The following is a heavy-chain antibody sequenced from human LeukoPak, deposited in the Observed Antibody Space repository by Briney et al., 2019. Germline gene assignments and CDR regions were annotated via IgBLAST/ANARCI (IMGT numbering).Heavy chain of an antibody. Sequence: GGSLRLSCAASGFSLSNYAMSWVRQAPGKGLEWVSSISDSGAATYYADSVKGRFTISRDNSKNTLYLQLNSLGAEDTAVYYCAKIAPWGAVTTTDGFDYWGQGTLVTVSS. V-gene: IGHV3-23*01. J-gene: IGHJ4*02. D-gene: IGHD4-17*01. CDR3: AKIAPWGAVTTTDGFDY. CDR1: GFSLSNYA. CDR2: ISDSGAAT.